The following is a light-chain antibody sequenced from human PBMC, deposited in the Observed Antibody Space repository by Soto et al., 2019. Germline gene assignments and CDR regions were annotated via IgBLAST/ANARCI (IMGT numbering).Light chain of an antibody. J-gene: IGLJ2*01. V-gene: IGLV1-44*01. CDR2: SSN. Sequence: QSVLTQPPSASGTPGQRVTISCSGSSSNLGSNSVNWYQQLPGTAPKLLMYSSNQRPSGVPDRFSGSKSGTSASLAISGLQSEDEADYYCAAWDDSLNGLVFGGGTKLTVL. CDR3: AAWDDSLNGLV. CDR1: SSNLGSNS.